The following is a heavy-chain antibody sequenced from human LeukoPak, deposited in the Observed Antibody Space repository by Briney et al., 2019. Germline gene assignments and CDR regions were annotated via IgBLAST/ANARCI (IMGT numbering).Heavy chain of an antibody. V-gene: IGHV3-30*02. D-gene: IGHD1-26*01. CDR2: ILYDGSKT. CDR3: TQWELSTLLDY. J-gene: IGHJ4*02. CDR1: GFTFSNYG. Sequence: GGSLRLSCAASGFTFSNYGIHWVRQAPGKGLEGVAYILYDGSKTYYADSVKGRFTISRDNSKNTLYLQMDSLRVEDMAVYYCTQWELSTLLDYWGQGTLVTVSS.